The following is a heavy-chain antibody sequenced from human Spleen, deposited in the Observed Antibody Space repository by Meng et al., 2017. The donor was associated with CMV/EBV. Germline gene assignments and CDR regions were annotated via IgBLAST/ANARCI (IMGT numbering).Heavy chain of an antibody. CDR1: GFTFSSYA. CDR2: IYSGGSST. Sequence: GGSLRLSCAASGFTFSSYAMSWDRQAPGKGLEWVSVIYSGGSSTYYADYVKGRFTISRDNSKNTLYLQMNSLRAEDTAVYYCAKGLRDIVVVPTPIRPQWYYYYYGMDVWGQGTTVTVSS. J-gene: IGHJ6*02. V-gene: IGHV3-23*03. CDR3: AKGLRDIVVVPTPIRPQWYYYYYGMDV. D-gene: IGHD2-2*02.